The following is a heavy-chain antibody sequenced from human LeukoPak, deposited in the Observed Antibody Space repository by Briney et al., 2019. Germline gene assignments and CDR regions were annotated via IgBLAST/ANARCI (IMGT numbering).Heavy chain of an antibody. J-gene: IGHJ4*02. Sequence: GGSLRLSCVVSGFTLSDYGMHWVRQAPGKGLEWVAVISNDGGKKYYADSVKGRFTISRGNSKNTLFLQMNSLRANDTAVYYCAKSPYSSTWTSHFDSWGQGTLVTVSS. D-gene: IGHD6-13*01. CDR1: GFTLSDYG. V-gene: IGHV3-30*18. CDR2: ISNDGGKK. CDR3: AKSPYSSTWTSHFDS.